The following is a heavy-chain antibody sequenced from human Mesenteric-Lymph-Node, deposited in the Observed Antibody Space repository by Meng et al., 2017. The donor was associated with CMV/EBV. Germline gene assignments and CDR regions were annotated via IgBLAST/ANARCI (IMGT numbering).Heavy chain of an antibody. J-gene: IGHJ5*02. CDR3: ARDVLGSCKGTSCYRLSP. CDR1: GFTFSDYW. CDR2: INGDGSTT. V-gene: IGHV3-74*01. D-gene: IGHD2-2*01. Sequence: GGSLRLSCAASGFTFSDYWMHWVRHVPGQGLVWVSHINGDGSTTSHADSVKGRFTISRDNAKNTLYLQMNSLGVEDTAVYYCARDVLGSCKGTSCYRLSPWGQGTLVTVSS.